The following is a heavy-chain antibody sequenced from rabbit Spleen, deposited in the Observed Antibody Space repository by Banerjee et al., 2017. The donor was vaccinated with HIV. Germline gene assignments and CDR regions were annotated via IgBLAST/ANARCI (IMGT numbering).Heavy chain of an antibody. CDR2: VGVGTSGFT. V-gene: IGHV1S40*01. J-gene: IGHJ6*01. D-gene: IGHD8-1*01. Sequence: VASGGDLVKSGASLTLSCTASGVSFNFNNYMCWVRQAPGKGLEWIGCVGVGTSGFTYFASWAKGRFTISKTSSTTVTLQMTSLTDADTATYFCARDAATSFSSYGMDLWGQGTLVTVS. CDR3: ARDAATSFSSYGMDL. CDR1: GVSFNFNNY.